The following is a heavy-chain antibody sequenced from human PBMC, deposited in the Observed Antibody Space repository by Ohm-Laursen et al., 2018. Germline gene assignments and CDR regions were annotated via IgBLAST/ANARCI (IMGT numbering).Heavy chain of an antibody. CDR1: GGSISSSY. CDR2: IYYSGST. D-gene: IGHD3-3*01. V-gene: IGHV4-59*01. CDR3: ARGIFGVVIDYYYYGMDV. Sequence: GTLSLTCTVSGGSISSSYWSWIRQPPGKGLEWIGYIYYSGSTNYNPSPKSRVTISVDTSKNQFSLKLSSVTAADTAVYYCARGIFGVVIDYYYYGMDVWGQGTTATVSS. J-gene: IGHJ6*02.